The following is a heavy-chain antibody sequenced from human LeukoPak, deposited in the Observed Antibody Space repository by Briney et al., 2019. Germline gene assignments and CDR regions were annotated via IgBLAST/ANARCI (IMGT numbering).Heavy chain of an antibody. CDR1: GFSFCSYA. CDR2: ISDSGGTT. D-gene: IGHD3-10*01. Sequence: GGALRLSCATSGFSFCSYAMSWVRQAPGKGLEWVPTISDSGGTTYFADSVKGRFTISRDNSKNTLFLQMNSLRAEDTALYYCAKEPTPGGAFYFDSWGQGTLVTVSS. J-gene: IGHJ4*02. V-gene: IGHV3-23*01. CDR3: AKEPTPGGAFYFDS.